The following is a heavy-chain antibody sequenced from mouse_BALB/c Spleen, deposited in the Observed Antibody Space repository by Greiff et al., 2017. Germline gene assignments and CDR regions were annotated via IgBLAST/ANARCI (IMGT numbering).Heavy chain of an antibody. CDR1: GFTFSSFG. D-gene: IGHD4-1*01. V-gene: IGHV5-17*02. Sequence: EVQLVESGGGLVQPGGSRKLSCAASGFTFSSFGMHWVRQAPEKGLEWVAYISSGSSTIYYADTVKGRFTISRDNPKNTLFLQMTSLRSEDTAMYYCARSLTGTNAMDYWGQGTSVTVSS. CDR3: ARSLTGTNAMDY. J-gene: IGHJ4*01. CDR2: ISSGSSTI.